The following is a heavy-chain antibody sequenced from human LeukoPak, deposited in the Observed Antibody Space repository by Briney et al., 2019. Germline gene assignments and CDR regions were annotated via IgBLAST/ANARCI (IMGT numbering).Heavy chain of an antibody. CDR3: AKAPYASGSYYSYFYFDS. CDR2: IGGSGGST. Sequence: GGSLRLSCAASGFTFSNYAVSWVRQAPGKGLEWVSAIGGSGGSTYYADSAKGRFTISRDNSKNTLYLQMDSLRAEDTALYYCAKAPYASGSYYSYFYFDSWGQGALVTVSS. CDR1: GFTFSNYA. J-gene: IGHJ4*02. D-gene: IGHD3-10*01. V-gene: IGHV3-23*01.